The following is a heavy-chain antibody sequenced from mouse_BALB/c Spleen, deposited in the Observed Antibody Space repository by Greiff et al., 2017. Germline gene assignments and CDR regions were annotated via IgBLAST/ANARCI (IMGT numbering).Heavy chain of an antibody. CDR1: GFTFSSYA. D-gene: IGHD1-3*01. V-gene: IGHV5-9-3*01. CDR2: ISSGGSYT. CDR3: ARQEDNFYFDY. J-gene: IGHJ2*01. Sequence: EVKVVESGGGLVKPGGSLKLSCEASGFTFSSYAMSWVRQTPEKRLEWVATISSGGSYTYYPDSVKGRFTISRDNAKTTLYLQMSSLRSEDTAMYYCARQEDNFYFDYWGQGTTLTVSS.